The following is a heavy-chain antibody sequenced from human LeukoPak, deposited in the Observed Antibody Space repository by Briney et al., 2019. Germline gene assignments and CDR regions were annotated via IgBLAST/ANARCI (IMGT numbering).Heavy chain of an antibody. V-gene: IGHV3-23*01. CDR1: GFTFSSYA. CDR3: AKDRWELKTSTFDY. J-gene: IGHJ4*02. Sequence: GGSLRLSCTASGFTFSSYAMTWVRQAPGKGLEWVSGISASGGSTYYADSVKGRFTISRDNSKNTLYLQMSSLRAEDTAVYYCAKDRWELKTSTFDYWGQGTLATVSS. D-gene: IGHD1-26*01. CDR2: ISASGGST.